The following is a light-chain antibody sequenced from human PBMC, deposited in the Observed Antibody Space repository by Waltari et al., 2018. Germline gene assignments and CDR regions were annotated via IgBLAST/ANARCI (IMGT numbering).Light chain of an antibody. CDR2: DVA. CDR3: ASYTTTRTVV. J-gene: IGLJ2*01. Sequence: QSALTQPASVSGSPGQSLTISCTATSSDIGGYHYVSWYQHHPGKAPKLMIFDVARWPSGVSNRFSGSKSGNTASLTISGLQAEDEADYYCASYTTTRTVVFGGGTKVTVL. CDR1: SSDIGGYHY. V-gene: IGLV2-14*03.